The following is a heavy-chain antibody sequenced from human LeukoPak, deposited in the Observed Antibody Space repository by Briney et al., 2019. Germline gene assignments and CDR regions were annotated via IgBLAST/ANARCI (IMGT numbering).Heavy chain of an antibody. D-gene: IGHD3-3*01. CDR2: IYYSGST. Sequence: SETLSLTCTVSGGSISSSSYYWGWIRQPPGKGLEWIGSIYYSGSTYYNPSLKSRVTISVDTSKNQFSLKLSSVTAADTAVYYCARDKSRGTYYDFWSRGRAGNYFDYWGQGTLVTVSS. V-gene: IGHV4-39*07. CDR3: ARDKSRGTYYDFWSRGRAGNYFDY. J-gene: IGHJ4*02. CDR1: GGSISSSSYY.